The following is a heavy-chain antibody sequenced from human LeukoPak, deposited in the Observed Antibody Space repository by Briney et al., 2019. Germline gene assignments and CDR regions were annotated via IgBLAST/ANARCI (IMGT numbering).Heavy chain of an antibody. D-gene: IGHD3-22*01. CDR2: ITGGSDNS. J-gene: IGHJ4*02. CDR1: GFTFSNSA. V-gene: IGHV3-23*01. CDR3: AKVGSPAYYYDSSGPSLYFDY. Sequence: PGGSLRLSCAASGFTFSNSAMTWVRQAPGKGLEWLSSITGGSDNSEYADSVKGRFTISRDNSKNTLYLQMNSLRAEDTAVYYCAKVGSPAYYYDSSGPSLYFDYWGQGTLVTVSS.